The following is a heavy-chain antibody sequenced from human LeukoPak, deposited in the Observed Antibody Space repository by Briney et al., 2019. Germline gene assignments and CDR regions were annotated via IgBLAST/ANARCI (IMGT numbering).Heavy chain of an antibody. CDR3: ASPLMITFGGVIATDY. CDR2: IYYSGST. Sequence: SETLSLTCTVSGGSISSSSYYWGWIGHPPGKELEWIGSIYYSGSTYYNPSLKSRVTISVDTSKNQFSLKLSSVTAADTAVYYCASPLMITFGGVIATDYWGQGTLVTVSS. V-gene: IGHV4-39*01. J-gene: IGHJ4*02. CDR1: GGSISSSSYY. D-gene: IGHD3-16*02.